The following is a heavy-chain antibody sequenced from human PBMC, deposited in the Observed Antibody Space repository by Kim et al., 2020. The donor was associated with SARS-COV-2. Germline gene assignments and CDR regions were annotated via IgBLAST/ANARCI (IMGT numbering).Heavy chain of an antibody. J-gene: IGHJ4*02. D-gene: IGHD3-10*01. CDR3: ARTISGSYYPYYFDY. Sequence: DSVKGRFTISRDNAKNSLYLQMISLRAEDTAVYYCARTISGSYYPYYFDYWGQGTLVTVSA. V-gene: IGHV3-7*01.